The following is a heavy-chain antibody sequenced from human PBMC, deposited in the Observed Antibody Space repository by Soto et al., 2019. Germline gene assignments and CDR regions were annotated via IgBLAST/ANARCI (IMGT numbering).Heavy chain of an antibody. CDR1: GSTFSSYT. V-gene: IGHV1-69*02. Sequence: QVQLVQSGAELKKPGSSVKVSCQASGSTFSSYTVSWVRQVPGQGLEWMGRIIPVLGVTNYAPKFKGRGTITADKSQTTVDMELTSLRSGDTAVYSCARRRYCGADCYSKYYYGMDVWGQGTTVTVSS. CDR2: IIPVLGVT. D-gene: IGHD2-21*02. J-gene: IGHJ6*02. CDR3: ARRRYCGADCYSKYYYGMDV.